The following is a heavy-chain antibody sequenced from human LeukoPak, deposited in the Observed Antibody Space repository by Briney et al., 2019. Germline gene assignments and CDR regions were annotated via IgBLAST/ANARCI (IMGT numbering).Heavy chain of an antibody. CDR1: GFTFSSYG. CDR2: ISYDGSNK. D-gene: IGHD3-22*01. CDR3: AKDKMFYYDSSGYYPDAFDI. Sequence: GRSLRLSCAASGFTFSSYGMHWVRQAPGKGLVRVAVISYDGSNKYYADSVKGRFTISRDNSKNTLYLQMNSLRAEDTAVYYCAKDKMFYYDSSGYYPDAFDIWGQGTMVTVSS. V-gene: IGHV3-30*18. J-gene: IGHJ3*02.